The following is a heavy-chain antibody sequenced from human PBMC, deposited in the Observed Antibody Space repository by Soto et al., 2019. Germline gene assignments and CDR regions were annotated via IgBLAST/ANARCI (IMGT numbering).Heavy chain of an antibody. Sequence: EVQLVESGGGLIQPGGSLRLSCAASGFTVSSNFMSWVRQAPGKGLEWVSFIYTSGSTYYGDSVRGRFTISRDNSKNTLYLQMNSLRVEDTAVYYCASGYSGSRYLTYYFDYWGQGTLVTVSS. CDR2: IYTSGST. CDR3: ASGYSGSRYLTYYFDY. CDR1: GFTVSSNF. J-gene: IGHJ4*02. D-gene: IGHD6-13*01. V-gene: IGHV3-53*01.